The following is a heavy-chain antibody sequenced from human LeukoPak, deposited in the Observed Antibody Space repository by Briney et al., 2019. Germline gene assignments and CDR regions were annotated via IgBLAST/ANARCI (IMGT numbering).Heavy chain of an antibody. V-gene: IGHV4-4*07. CDR3: ARETYYDSSGYYSP. Sequence: SETLSLTCTVSGGSISSYYWSWIRQPAGKGLEWIGRIYTSGSTNYNPSLKSRVTMSVDTSKNQFSLKLSSVTAADTAVYYCARETYYDSSGYYSPWGQGTLVTVSS. J-gene: IGHJ5*02. D-gene: IGHD3-22*01. CDR1: GGSISSYY. CDR2: IYTSGST.